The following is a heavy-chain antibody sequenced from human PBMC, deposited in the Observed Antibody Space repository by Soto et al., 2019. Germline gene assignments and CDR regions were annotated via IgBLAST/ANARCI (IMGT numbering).Heavy chain of an antibody. CDR1: GGTFSSYA. J-gene: IGHJ4*02. CDR3: ARGYYYDSSGYSPYFDY. D-gene: IGHD3-22*01. V-gene: IGHV1-69*13. CDR2: IIPIFGTA. Sequence: SVKVSCKASGGTFSSYAISWVRQAPGQGLEWMGGIIPIFGTANYAQKFQGRVTITADESTSTAYMELSSLRSEDTAGYYCARGYYYDSSGYSPYFDYWGQGTLVTVSS.